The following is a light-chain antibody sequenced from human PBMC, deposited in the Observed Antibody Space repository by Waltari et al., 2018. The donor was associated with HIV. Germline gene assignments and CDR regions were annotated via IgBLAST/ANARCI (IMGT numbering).Light chain of an antibody. CDR3: QQSYSSPNN. Sequence: DIQMTQSPSSLSASLGDRVTINCRASQSISSHLNWYQQKPGEAPKVLIYAASSLRSDVPSRFSGSGSGTEFTLTISSLQLEDFATYFCQQSYSSPNNFGQGT. CDR1: QSISSH. J-gene: IGKJ2*01. V-gene: IGKV1-39*01. CDR2: AAS.